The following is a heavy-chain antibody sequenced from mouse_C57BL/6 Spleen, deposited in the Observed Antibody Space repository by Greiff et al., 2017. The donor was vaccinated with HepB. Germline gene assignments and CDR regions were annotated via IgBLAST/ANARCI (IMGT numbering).Heavy chain of an antibody. D-gene: IGHD2-1*01. Sequence: QVHVKQSGAELVKPGASVKISCKASGYAFSSYWMNWVKQRPGKGLEWIGQIYPGDGDTNYNGKFKGKATLTADKSSSTAYMQLSSLTSEDSAVYFCARKGLYYPDYWGQGTTLTVSS. V-gene: IGHV1-80*01. CDR1: GYAFSSYW. CDR3: ARKGLYYPDY. J-gene: IGHJ2*01. CDR2: IYPGDGDT.